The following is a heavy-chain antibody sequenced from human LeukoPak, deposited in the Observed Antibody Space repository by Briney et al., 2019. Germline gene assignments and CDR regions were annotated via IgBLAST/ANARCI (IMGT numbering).Heavy chain of an antibody. CDR2: IIPIFGTA. D-gene: IGHD2-15*01. V-gene: IGHV1-69*05. J-gene: IGHJ4*02. Sequence: SVKVSCKASGGTFSSYAISWVRQAPGQGLEWLGRIIPIFGTANYAQKFQGRVTITTDESTSTAYMELSSLRSEDTAVYYCARGACSGGSCRDYWGQGTLVTVSS. CDR1: GGTFSSYA. CDR3: ARGACSGGSCRDY.